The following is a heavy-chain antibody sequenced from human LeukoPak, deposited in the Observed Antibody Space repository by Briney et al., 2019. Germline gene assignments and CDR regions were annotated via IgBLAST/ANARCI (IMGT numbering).Heavy chain of an antibody. Sequence: ASVKVSCKTSGYTFTGYYMHWVRQAPGQGLEWMGWISPNSGDTNYAQKLQGRVTMTTDTSTSTAYMELRSLRSDDTAVYYCARDKELVTDYWGQGTLVTVSS. D-gene: IGHD6-13*01. CDR2: ISPNSGDT. CDR1: GYTFTGYY. V-gene: IGHV1-18*04. CDR3: ARDKELVTDY. J-gene: IGHJ4*02.